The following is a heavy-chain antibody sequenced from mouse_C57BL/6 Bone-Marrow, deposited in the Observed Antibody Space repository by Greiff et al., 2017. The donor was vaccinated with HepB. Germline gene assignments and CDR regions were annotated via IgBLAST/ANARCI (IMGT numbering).Heavy chain of an antibody. CDR3: ARSPYYYGSIYWFAY. D-gene: IGHD1-1*01. J-gene: IGHJ3*01. Sequence: VQLKQSGPELVKPGASVKISCKASGYSFTDYNMNWVKQSNGKSLEWIGVINPNYGTTSHNQKFKGKATLTVDQSSSTAYMQLNSLTSEDSAVYYFARSPYYYGSIYWFAYWGQGTLVTVSA. CDR1: GYSFTDYN. V-gene: IGHV1-39*01. CDR2: INPNYGTT.